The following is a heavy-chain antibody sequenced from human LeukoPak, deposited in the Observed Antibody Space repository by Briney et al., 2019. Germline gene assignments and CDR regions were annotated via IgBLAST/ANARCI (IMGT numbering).Heavy chain of an antibody. V-gene: IGHV1-69*13. CDR2: IIPIFGTA. Sequence: SVKVSCKASGGTFSSYAISWVRQAPGQGLEWMGGIIPIFGTANYAQKFRGRVTITADESTSTAYMELSSLRSEDTAVYYCARAPGIAALLMDVWGKGTTVTVSS. J-gene: IGHJ6*03. D-gene: IGHD6-6*01. CDR1: GGTFSSYA. CDR3: ARAPGIAALLMDV.